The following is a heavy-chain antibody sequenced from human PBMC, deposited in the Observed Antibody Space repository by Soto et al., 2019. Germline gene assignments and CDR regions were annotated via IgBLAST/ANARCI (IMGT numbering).Heavy chain of an antibody. CDR1: GFTFSDYY. J-gene: IGHJ4*02. D-gene: IGHD3-3*01. Sequence: GGSLRLSCAASGFTFSDYYMSWIRQAPGKGLEWVSYISSSSSYTNYADSVKGRFTISRDNAKNSLYLQMNSLRAEDTAVYYCARALSIFGVVTPPDYWGQGTLVTVSS. CDR2: ISSSSSYT. V-gene: IGHV3-11*06. CDR3: ARALSIFGVVTPPDY.